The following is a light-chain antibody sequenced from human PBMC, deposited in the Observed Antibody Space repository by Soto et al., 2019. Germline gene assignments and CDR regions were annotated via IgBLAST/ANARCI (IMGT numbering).Light chain of an antibody. CDR3: SSFTSSNTYV. V-gene: IGLV2-18*02. Sequence: LTQPPSVSGSPGQSVAISCTGTSSDIGAYNRVSWYQQPPGTAPKLMIYDVNNRPSGVPDRFSGSKSGNTASLTISGLQADDEADYYCSSFTSSNTYVFGTGNKVTVL. CDR1: SSDIGAYNR. CDR2: DVN. J-gene: IGLJ1*01.